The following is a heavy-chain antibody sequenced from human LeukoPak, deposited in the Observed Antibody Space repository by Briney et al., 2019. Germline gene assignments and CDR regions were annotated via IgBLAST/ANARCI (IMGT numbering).Heavy chain of an antibody. V-gene: IGHV1-69*05. CDR2: IIPIFGTA. CDR1: GGTFSSYA. Sequence: SVKVSCKASGGTFSSYAISWVRQAPGQGLEWMGRIIPIFGTANYAQKFQGRVTITTDESTSTAYMELSSLRSEDTAVYYCARGPMIVVVRFDYWSQGTLVTVSS. J-gene: IGHJ4*02. D-gene: IGHD3-22*01. CDR3: ARGPMIVVVRFDY.